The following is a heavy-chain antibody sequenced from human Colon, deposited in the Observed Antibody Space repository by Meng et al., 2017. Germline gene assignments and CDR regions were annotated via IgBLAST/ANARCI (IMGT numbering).Heavy chain of an antibody. CDR1: GFTFSSYA. V-gene: IGHV3-30*07. Sequence: GESLKISCAASGFTFSSYAMHWVRQAPGKGLEWVAVISYDASNKHYADSVKGRFTISRDNSKNTLYLQMNSLKAEDTAVYYCARDDKQEYDDEVSGYWGQGTLVTVSS. CDR3: ARDDKQEYDDEVSGY. D-gene: IGHD2/OR15-2a*01. CDR2: ISYDASNK. J-gene: IGHJ4*02.